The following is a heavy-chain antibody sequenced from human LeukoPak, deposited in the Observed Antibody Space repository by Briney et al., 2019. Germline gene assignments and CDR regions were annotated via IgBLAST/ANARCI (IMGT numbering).Heavy chain of an antibody. CDR2: IKQDGSEK. CDR3: AREAGLVRGVKDY. Sequence: GGSLRLSCAASGFTFSNYWMSWVRQPPGKGLEWVANIKQDGSEKYYVDSVKGRFTISRDNAENSLYLQMNSLRAEDTAVYYCAREAGLVRGVKDYWGQGTLVTVSS. J-gene: IGHJ4*02. CDR1: GFTFSNYW. V-gene: IGHV3-7*01. D-gene: IGHD3-10*01.